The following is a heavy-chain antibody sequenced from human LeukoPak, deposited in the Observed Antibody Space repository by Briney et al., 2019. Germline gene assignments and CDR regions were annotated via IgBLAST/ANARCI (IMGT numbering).Heavy chain of an antibody. Sequence: GGSLRLSCTASGFTFSSYWMHWVRQAPGKGLVWVSRINSDGGSTSYADSVKGRFTISRDNAKNTLYLQMNSLRAEDTAVYYCARRIQGMAPYYFDYSGQGTLVTDSS. V-gene: IGHV3-74*01. D-gene: IGHD5-24*01. CDR2: INSDGGST. J-gene: IGHJ4*02. CDR3: ARRIQGMAPYYFDY. CDR1: GFTFSSYW.